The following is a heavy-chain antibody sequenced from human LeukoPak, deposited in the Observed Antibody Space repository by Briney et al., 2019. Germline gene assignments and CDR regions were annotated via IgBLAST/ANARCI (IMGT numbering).Heavy chain of an antibody. D-gene: IGHD6-13*01. J-gene: IGHJ4*02. CDR2: ISSSSSYI. CDR3: ARDSDSSSCLLDY. V-gene: IGHV3-21*01. Sequence: NPGGSLRLSCAASGFTFSGYSMNWVRQAPGKGLEWVSSISSSSSYIYYADSVKGRFTISRDNAKNSLYLQMNSLRAEDTAVYYCARDSDSSSCLLDYWGQGTLVTVSS. CDR1: GFTFSGYS.